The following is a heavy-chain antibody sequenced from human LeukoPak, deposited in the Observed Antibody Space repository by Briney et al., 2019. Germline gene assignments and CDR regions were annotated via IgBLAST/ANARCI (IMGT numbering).Heavy chain of an antibody. V-gene: IGHV3-30*04. CDR2: ISYDGSNK. CDR1: GFTFSIYE. CDR3: ARDRTYYFDY. D-gene: IGHD1-1*01. J-gene: IGHJ4*02. Sequence: GGSLRLSCAASGFTFSIYEMNGVRQAPGKGLEWGAVISYDGSNKYYAGSVKGRFTISRDNSKNTLYLQMNSLRAEDTAVYYCARDRTYYFDYWGQGTLVTVSS.